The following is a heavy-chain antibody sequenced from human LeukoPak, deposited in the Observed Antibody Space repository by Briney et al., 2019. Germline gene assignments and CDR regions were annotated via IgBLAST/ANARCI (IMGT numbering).Heavy chain of an antibody. V-gene: IGHV3-64*01. CDR1: GFTFSSYA. CDR2: ISSNGGST. CDR3: ARVGGSSGWNLGWFDP. J-gene: IGHJ5*02. D-gene: IGHD6-19*01. Sequence: GGSLRLSCAASGFTFSSYAMHWVRQAPGKGLEYVSAISSNGGSTYYANSVKGRFTISRDNSKNTLYLQMNSLRAEDTAVYYCARVGGSSGWNLGWFDPWGQGTLVTVSS.